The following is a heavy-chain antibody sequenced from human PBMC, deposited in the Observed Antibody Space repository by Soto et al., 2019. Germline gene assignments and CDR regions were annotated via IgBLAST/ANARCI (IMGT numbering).Heavy chain of an antibody. Sequence: AGSMRLSCAASGCIVSSDSINWVRQAPGKGLEWVSYISSSSSTIYYADSVKGRFTISRDNAKNSLYLQMNSLRAEDTAVYYSARDLFGYWGQGTLVTVSS. CDR3: ARDLFGY. CDR1: GCIVSSDS. J-gene: IGHJ4*02. CDR2: ISSSSSTI. V-gene: IGHV3-48*01.